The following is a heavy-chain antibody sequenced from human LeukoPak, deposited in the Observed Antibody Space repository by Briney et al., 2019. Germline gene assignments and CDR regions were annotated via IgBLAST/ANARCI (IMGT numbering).Heavy chain of an antibody. J-gene: IGHJ4*02. D-gene: IGHD3-16*02. V-gene: IGHV7-4-1*02. CDR2: INTNTGNP. CDR3: ARTITFRGVIALLGY. Sequence: ASVKVSCKASGYTFTSYAMNWVRQAPGQGLEWMGWINTNTGNPTYAQGFTGRFVFSLDTSVSTAYLQISSLKAEDTAVYYCARTITFRGVIALLGYWGQGTLVTVSP. CDR1: GYTFTSYA.